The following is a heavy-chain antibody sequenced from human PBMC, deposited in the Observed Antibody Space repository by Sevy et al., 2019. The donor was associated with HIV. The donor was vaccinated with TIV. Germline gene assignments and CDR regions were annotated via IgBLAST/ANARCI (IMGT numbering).Heavy chain of an antibody. Sequence: GGSLRLSCAASGFTFSGSDMHWVRQASGKGLEWVGRIRSKAKNYATAYAAVVKGRFTISRDDSKNTAYLQMNSLKTEDTAVHFGSPARYGFVYWGQGTLVTASS. CDR1: GFTFSGSD. CDR3: SPARYGFVY. V-gene: IGHV3-73*01. J-gene: IGHJ4*02. D-gene: IGHD3-16*01. CDR2: IRSKAKNYAT.